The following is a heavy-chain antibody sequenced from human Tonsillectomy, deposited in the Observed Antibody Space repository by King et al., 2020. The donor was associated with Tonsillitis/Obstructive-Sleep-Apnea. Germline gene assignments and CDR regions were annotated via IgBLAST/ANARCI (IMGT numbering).Heavy chain of an antibody. CDR3: ARHVGAGELPGGDAFDS. CDR2: IHSDGSGT. CDR1: GFTFSNYW. D-gene: IGHD1-26*01. Sequence: VQLVESGGGLVQPGGSLRLSCAASGFTFSNYWMYWVRQTPGKGLVWVSRIHSDGSGTVYADSVKGRFTISRDNAKNTVYLQMNSLRAEDTAIYYCARHVGAGELPGGDAFDSWGQGTIVTVSS. J-gene: IGHJ3*02. V-gene: IGHV3-74*01.